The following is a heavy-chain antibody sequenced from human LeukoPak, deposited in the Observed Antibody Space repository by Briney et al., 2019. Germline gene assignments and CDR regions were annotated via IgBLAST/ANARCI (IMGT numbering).Heavy chain of an antibody. Sequence: PSETLSLTCTVSGGSISSYYWSWIRQPAGKGLEWIGRIYTSGSTNYNPSLKSRVTISVDKSKNQFSLKLSSVTAADTAVYYCARERGGSGWSAYYYCYMDVWGKGTTVTVSS. CDR1: GGSISSYY. D-gene: IGHD6-19*01. J-gene: IGHJ6*03. CDR2: IYTSGST. V-gene: IGHV4-4*07. CDR3: ARERGGSGWSAYYYCYMDV.